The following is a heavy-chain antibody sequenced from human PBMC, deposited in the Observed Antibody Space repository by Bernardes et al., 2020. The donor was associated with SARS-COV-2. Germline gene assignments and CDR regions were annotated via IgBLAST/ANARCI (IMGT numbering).Heavy chain of an antibody. CDR3: ARRGGRDQEGGSSWYRDWFFDL. D-gene: IGHD6-13*01. CDR2: IYPEDSDA. CDR1: GYGFTNYW. J-gene: IGHJ2*01. Sequence: GESLKISCKGSGYGFTNYWIGWVRQMSGKGLEWMGIIYPEDSDARYSPSFHGQVTISADKSIDTVYLECSSLKPSDTATYFCARRGGRDQEGGSSWYRDWFFDLWGGGTLVAVSS. V-gene: IGHV5-51*01.